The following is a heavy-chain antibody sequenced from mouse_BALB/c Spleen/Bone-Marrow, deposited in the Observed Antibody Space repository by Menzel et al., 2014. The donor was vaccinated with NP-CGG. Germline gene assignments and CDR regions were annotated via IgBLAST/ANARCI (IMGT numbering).Heavy chain of an antibody. CDR2: IYPGSGET. J-gene: IGHJ3*01. D-gene: IGHD2-1*01. CDR3: TRDHYGNYKGFDY. CDR1: GYTFTDYY. Sequence: QVQLQQSGAELERPGASVKLSCKASGYTFTDYYINWVIQRTGQGLEWIGEIYPGSGETYYNEKFKGKATLTADKSSSTAYMHLSSLTSEDSAVYFCTRDHYGNYKGFDYWGQGTLVTVSA. V-gene: IGHV1-77*01.